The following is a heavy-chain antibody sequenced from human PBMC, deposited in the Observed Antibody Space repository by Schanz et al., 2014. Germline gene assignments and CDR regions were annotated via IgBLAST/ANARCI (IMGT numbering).Heavy chain of an antibody. CDR3: AKGFGGYDLGLDY. D-gene: IGHD5-12*01. CDR1: GFTFTNLG. V-gene: IGHV3-30*02. J-gene: IGHJ4*02. Sequence: QVQLVESGGGVVQPGGSLRLSCAASGFTFTNLGMHWVRRGPGKGLEWVAFIRSDGSNQYYADSVKGRFTISRDNSKNTLSLQMNSLRAEDTAVYYCAKGFGGYDLGLDYWGQGTLVTVSS. CDR2: IRSDGSNQ.